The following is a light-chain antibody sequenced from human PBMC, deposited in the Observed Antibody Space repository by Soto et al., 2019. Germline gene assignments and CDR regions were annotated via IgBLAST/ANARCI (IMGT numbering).Light chain of an antibody. J-gene: IGLJ2*01. CDR2: EVS. CDR1: SSDVGGYNY. V-gene: IGLV2-8*01. CDR3: SSYGGSNTMV. Sequence: QSALTQPPSASGSPGQSVTISCTGSSSDVGGYNYVSWYQHHPGKAPKLMTYEVSKRPSGVPDRLSGSNSGNTASLTVSGLQAEDEADYYCSSYGGSNTMVFGGGTTLTVL.